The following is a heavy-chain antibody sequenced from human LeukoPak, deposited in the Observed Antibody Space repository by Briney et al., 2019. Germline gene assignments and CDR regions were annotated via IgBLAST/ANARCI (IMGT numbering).Heavy chain of an antibody. D-gene: IGHD4-17*01. CDR1: GGSFSGYY. V-gene: IGHV4-34*01. Sequence: PSETLSLTCAVYGGSFSGYYWSWIRQSPGKGLEYIGEINHSGSTNYNPSLKSRVTISVDTSKNQFSLKMSSVTAADTAVYYCAISYGDNGDYWGQGTLVTVSS. J-gene: IGHJ4*02. CDR3: AISYGDNGDY. CDR2: INHSGST.